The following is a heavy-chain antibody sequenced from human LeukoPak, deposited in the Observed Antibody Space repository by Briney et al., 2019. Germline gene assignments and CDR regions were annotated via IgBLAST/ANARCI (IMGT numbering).Heavy chain of an antibody. V-gene: IGHV4-4*02. D-gene: IGHD6-13*01. J-gene: IGHJ4*02. CDR1: GGSISSSNW. CDR2: IFHTGST. CDR3: ASRLHLYSMTWYNFDF. Sequence: PSGTLSLTCAVSGGSISSSNWWTWVRQPPGKGLEWIGEIFHTGSTNYNPSLKSRVTMLVDKSENQFSLRLTSVTAADTAIYYCASRLHLYSMTWYNFDFWGQGTLVTVSS.